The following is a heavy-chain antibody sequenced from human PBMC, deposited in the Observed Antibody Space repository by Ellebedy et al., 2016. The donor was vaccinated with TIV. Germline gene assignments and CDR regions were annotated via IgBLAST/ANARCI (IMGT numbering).Heavy chain of an antibody. CDR3: AKKVTSGWQFDAFDI. D-gene: IGHD6-19*01. J-gene: IGHJ3*02. Sequence: GESLKISCVASGFSFSSYWMTWVRQAPGKGLEWVANVNQDGTENYVVDSVQGRFTISRDNSKNTLYLQMNSLRAEDTAVYYCAKKVTSGWQFDAFDIWGRGTMVTVSS. V-gene: IGHV3-7*03. CDR2: VNQDGTEN. CDR1: GFSFSSYW.